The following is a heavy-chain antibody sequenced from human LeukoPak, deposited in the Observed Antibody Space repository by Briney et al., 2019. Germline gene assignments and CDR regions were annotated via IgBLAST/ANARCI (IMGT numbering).Heavy chain of an antibody. CDR2: ISTLYGNK. Sequence: ASVKVSCKASGYTFTDYGINWVRQAPGQGPEWMGWISTLYGNKNFAQKFQGRVTMTSDTSTSTAYLELASLTSDDSAIYYCARVRSRASTWYWDHWGQGTLVTVSS. J-gene: IGHJ4*02. V-gene: IGHV1-18*01. CDR1: GYTFTDYG. CDR3: ARVRSRASTWYWDH. D-gene: IGHD2-8*02.